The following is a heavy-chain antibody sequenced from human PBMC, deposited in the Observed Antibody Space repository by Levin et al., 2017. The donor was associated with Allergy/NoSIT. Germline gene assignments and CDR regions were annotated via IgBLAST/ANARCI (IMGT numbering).Heavy chain of an antibody. CDR3: AKGGPLLTSTLGHVFDI. J-gene: IGHJ3*02. D-gene: IGHD2/OR15-2a*01. CDR1: GFTFNTYS. CDR2: TSFDVSNK. Sequence: GGSLRLSCAASGFTFNTYSMHWVRQAPGKGLEWVAVTSFDVSNKFYADSVKGRFTILRDNSKNTLYLQMNSLRADDTAVYYCAKGGPLLTSTLGHVFDIWGQGTMVTVSS. V-gene: IGHV3-30*04.